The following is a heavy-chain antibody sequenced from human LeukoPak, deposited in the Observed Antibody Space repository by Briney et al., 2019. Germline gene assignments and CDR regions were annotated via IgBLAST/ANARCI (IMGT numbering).Heavy chain of an antibody. CDR3: ARDRKVQGRHYNWFDP. Sequence: GGSLRLSCAASGFTFSSYGMHWVRQAPGKGLEWVAVICYDGSNKYYADSVKGRFTISRDNSKNTLYLQMNSLRAEDTAVYYCARDRKVQGRHYNWFDPWGQGTLVTVSS. CDR2: ICYDGSNK. CDR1: GFTFSSYG. D-gene: IGHD1-14*01. V-gene: IGHV3-33*01. J-gene: IGHJ5*02.